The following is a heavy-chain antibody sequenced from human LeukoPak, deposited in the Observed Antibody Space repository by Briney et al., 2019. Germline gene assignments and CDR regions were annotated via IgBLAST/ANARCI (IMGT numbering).Heavy chain of an antibody. Sequence: SETLSLTCTVSGGSISSGSYYWGWIRQPPGKGLEWIGSIYYSGSTYYNPSLKSRVTISVDTSKNQFSLKLSSVTAADTAVYYCASYTTTVTTFDYWGQGTLVTVSS. CDR2: IYYSGST. J-gene: IGHJ4*02. V-gene: IGHV4-39*01. D-gene: IGHD4-17*01. CDR1: GGSISSGSYY. CDR3: ASYTTTVTTFDY.